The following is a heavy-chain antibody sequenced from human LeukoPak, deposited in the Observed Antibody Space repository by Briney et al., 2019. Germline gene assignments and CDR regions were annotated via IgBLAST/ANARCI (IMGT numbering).Heavy chain of an antibody. J-gene: IGHJ3*02. CDR2: ISVYNGNT. Sequence: ASVKVSCKASGYTFTSYGISWVRQAPGQGLEWMGWISVYNGNTKYVQKFQGRVTMTTDTSTRTAYMELRSLRSDDTAVYYCARDQWRLGYCSSTSCYPDAFDIWGQGTMVTVSS. D-gene: IGHD2-2*01. CDR3: ARDQWRLGYCSSTSCYPDAFDI. CDR1: GYTFTSYG. V-gene: IGHV1-18*01.